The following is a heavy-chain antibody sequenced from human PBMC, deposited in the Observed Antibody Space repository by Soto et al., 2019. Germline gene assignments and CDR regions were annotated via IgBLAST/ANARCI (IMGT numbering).Heavy chain of an antibody. Sequence: SETLSLTCAVYGGSFSGHYWSWIRQPPGKGLEWIGEINHSGSTNYNPSLKSRVTISVDTSKNQFSLKLSSVTAADTAVYYCARVGGLRRWFDPWGQGTLVTVSS. CDR3: ARVGGLRRWFDP. J-gene: IGHJ5*02. D-gene: IGHD5-12*01. CDR1: GGSFSGHY. V-gene: IGHV4-34*01. CDR2: INHSGST.